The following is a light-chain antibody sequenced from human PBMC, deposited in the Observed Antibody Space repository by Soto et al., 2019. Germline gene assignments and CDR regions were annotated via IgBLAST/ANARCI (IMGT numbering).Light chain of an antibody. CDR1: SSNIGSNT. J-gene: IGLJ2*01. CDR3: AAWDDSLNGHVV. V-gene: IGLV1-44*01. Sequence: QAVVTQPPSASGTPGQRVTISCSGSSSNIGSNTVNWYQQLPGTAPKLLIYSNNQRPSGVPDRFSGSKSGTSASLAISGLQCEDEADYYCAAWDDSLNGHVVVGGGTKLTVL. CDR2: SNN.